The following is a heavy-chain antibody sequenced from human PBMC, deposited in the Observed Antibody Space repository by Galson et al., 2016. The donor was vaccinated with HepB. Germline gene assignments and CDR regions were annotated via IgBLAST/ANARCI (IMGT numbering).Heavy chain of an antibody. CDR1: GFTFSDYY. D-gene: IGHD6-19*01. J-gene: IGHJ3*02. Sequence: SLRLSCAASGFTFSDYYMGWIRQAPGKGLECVSYISSGHADTVYYADSVKGRFTISRDNSQNTLYLQLNTVGADDTALYYCAKTAPYGTGWVGAIDIWGQGTMVTVSS. CDR2: ISSGHADTV. CDR3: AKTAPYGTGWVGAIDI. V-gene: IGHV3-11*01.